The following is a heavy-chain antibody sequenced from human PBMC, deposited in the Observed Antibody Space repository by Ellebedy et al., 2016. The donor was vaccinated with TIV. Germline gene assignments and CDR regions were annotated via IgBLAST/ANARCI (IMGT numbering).Heavy chain of an antibody. CDR2: ISSDGRNK. CDR3: ARPFLMVYAPFDC. Sequence: PGGSLRLSCAASGFTFSSYALHWVRQAPGKGLEWVAVISSDGRNKYYADSVKGRFTISRDNSKNTLYLQMNSLRAEDTAVYYCARPFLMVYAPFDCWGQGTPVTVSS. V-gene: IGHV3-30*04. CDR1: GFTFSSYA. D-gene: IGHD2-8*01. J-gene: IGHJ4*02.